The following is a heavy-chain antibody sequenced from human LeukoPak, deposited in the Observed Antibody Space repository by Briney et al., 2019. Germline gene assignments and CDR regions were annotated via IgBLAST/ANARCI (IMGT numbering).Heavy chain of an antibody. CDR1: GFTFSSYS. D-gene: IGHD3-9*01. V-gene: IGHV3-21*01. CDR2: ISSSSSYI. Sequence: GGSLRLSCAASGFTFSSYSMNWVRQAPGKGLEWVSSISSSSSYIYYADSVKGRFTISRDNAKNSLYLQMNSLRAEDTAVYYCAKDLSYFDWLFPDYWGQGTLVTVSS. CDR3: AKDLSYFDWLFPDY. J-gene: IGHJ4*02.